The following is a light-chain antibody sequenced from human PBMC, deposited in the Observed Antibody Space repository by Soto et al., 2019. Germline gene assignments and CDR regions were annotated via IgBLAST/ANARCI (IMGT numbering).Light chain of an antibody. J-gene: IGKJ4*01. V-gene: IGKV1-33*01. CDR1: QDISNY. Sequence: DIQMTQSPSSLSASVGDRVTITCQASQDISNYLNWYQQEPGKAPKLLIFDASNVETGVPSRFSGSGSGTDLTFTIHSLQPEDAATYYCQQYEDLPLTFGGGTKVGIK. CDR2: DAS. CDR3: QQYEDLPLT.